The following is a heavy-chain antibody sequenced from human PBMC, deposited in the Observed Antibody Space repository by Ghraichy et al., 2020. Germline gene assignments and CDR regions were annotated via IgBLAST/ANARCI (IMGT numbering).Heavy chain of an antibody. CDR1: GGSFSGYY. CDR2: INHSGST. J-gene: IGHJ4*02. Sequence: SETLSLTCAVYGGSFSGYYWSWIRQPPGKGLEWIGEINHSGSTNYNPSLKSRVTISVDTSKNQFSLKLSSVTAADTAVYYCARVNVDIVATMMGEVDYWGQGTLVTVSS. V-gene: IGHV4-34*01. D-gene: IGHD5-12*01. CDR3: ARVNVDIVATMMGEVDY.